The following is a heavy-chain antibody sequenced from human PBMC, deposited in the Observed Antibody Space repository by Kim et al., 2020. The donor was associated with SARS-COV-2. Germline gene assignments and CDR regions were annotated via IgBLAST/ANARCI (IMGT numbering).Heavy chain of an antibody. CDR1: GFTFSSYW. V-gene: IGHV3-74*01. CDR3: ARDMGQYYYDSSGYASYYYYGMDV. CDR2: INSDGSST. D-gene: IGHD3-22*01. Sequence: GGSLRLSCAASGFTFSSYWMHWVRQAPGKGLVWVSRINSDGSSTSYADSVKGRFTISRDNAKNTLYLQMNSLRAEDTAVYYCARDMGQYYYDSSGYASYYYYGMDVWGQGTTVTVSS. J-gene: IGHJ6*02.